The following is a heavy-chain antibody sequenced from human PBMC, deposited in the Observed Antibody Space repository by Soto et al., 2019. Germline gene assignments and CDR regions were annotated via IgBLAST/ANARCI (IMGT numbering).Heavy chain of an antibody. Sequence: SLRLSCAASGFTFDDYAMHWVRQAPGKGLEWVSGISWNSGGTNYAQKFQGWVTMARDTSISTAYMELSRLRSDDTAVYYCASSIFGNPLYYYHGMDVWGQGTTVTVSS. CDR2: ISWNSGGT. CDR3: ASSIFGNPLYYYHGMDV. J-gene: IGHJ6*02. CDR1: GFTFDDYA. V-gene: IGHV3-9*01. D-gene: IGHD3-3*01.